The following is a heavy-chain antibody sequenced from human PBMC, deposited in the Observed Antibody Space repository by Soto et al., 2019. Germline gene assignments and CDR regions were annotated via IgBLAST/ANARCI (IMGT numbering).Heavy chain of an antibody. D-gene: IGHD3-3*01. Sequence: ASVKVSCKASGGTFSSYTISWVRQAPGQGLEWMGRIIPILGIANYAQKFQGWVTMTRDTSISTAYMELSRLRSDDTAVYYCARGGHYDFWFDPWGQGTLVTVSS. CDR1: GGTFSSYT. J-gene: IGHJ5*02. CDR2: IIPILGIA. V-gene: IGHV1-69*02. CDR3: ARGGHYDFWFDP.